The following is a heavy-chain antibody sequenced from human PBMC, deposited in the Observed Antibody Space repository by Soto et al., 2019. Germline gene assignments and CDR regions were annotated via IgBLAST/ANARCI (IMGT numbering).Heavy chain of an antibody. CDR3: ARDPRGSYGYAFDI. CDR2: INPNSGGT. CDR1: GYTFTGYY. V-gene: IGHV1-2*04. D-gene: IGHD5-18*01. Sequence: ASVKVSCKASGYTFTGYYMHWVRQAPGQGLEWMGWINPNSGGTNYAQKFQGWITMNRDTSISTAYLELSRLRSDETAVYYCARDPRGSYGYAFDIGGQGTMVAVSS. J-gene: IGHJ3*02.